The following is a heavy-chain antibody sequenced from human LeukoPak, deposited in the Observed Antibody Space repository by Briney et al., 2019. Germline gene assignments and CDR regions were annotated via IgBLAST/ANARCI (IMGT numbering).Heavy chain of an antibody. V-gene: IGHV1-46*01. Sequence: GASVKVSCKASGGTFSSYAINWVRQAPGQGLEWMGIINPSGGSTSYAQKFQGRVTMTRDMSTSTVYMELSSLRSEDTAVYYCARDRGGFGGYWGQGTLVTVSS. CDR2: INPSGGST. CDR3: ARDRGGFGGY. CDR1: GGTFSSYA. J-gene: IGHJ4*02. D-gene: IGHD3-10*01.